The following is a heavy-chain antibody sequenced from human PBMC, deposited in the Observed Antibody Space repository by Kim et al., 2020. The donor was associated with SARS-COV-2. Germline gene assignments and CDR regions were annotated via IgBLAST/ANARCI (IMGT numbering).Heavy chain of an antibody. Sequence: YNPSLKSRVTISVDTSKNQFSLKLSSVTAADTAVYYCARTNIAVAGFFGYWGQGTLVTVSS. V-gene: IGHV4-39*01. CDR3: ARTNIAVAGFFGY. J-gene: IGHJ4*02. D-gene: IGHD6-19*01.